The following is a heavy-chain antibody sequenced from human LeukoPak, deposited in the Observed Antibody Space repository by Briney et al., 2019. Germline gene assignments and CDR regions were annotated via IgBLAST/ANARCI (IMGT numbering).Heavy chain of an antibody. V-gene: IGHV4-34*01. D-gene: IGHD3-22*01. CDR1: GGSFSGYY. CDR2: IYYSGST. CDR3: ARLDDSSGYFH. J-gene: IGHJ4*02. Sequence: SETLSLTCVVYGGSFSGYYWNWIRQPPGKGLEWIGSIYYSGSTYYNPSLKSRITISVDTSKNQFSLKLSSVTAADTAVYYCARLDDSSGYFHWGQGTLVTVSS.